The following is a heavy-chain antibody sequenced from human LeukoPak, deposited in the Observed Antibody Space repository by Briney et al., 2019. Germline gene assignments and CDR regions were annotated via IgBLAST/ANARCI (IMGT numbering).Heavy chain of an antibody. V-gene: IGHV4-31*03. D-gene: IGHD2-2*01. Sequence: SQTLSLTCNGSGVSFSDGLYYWTWIRQQPGKGLEWIGYKYYSGSAKYNPSLKSRLTISIDTSKNQFSLQLSSVTAADTATYYCATPDCSGISCLDFFNMWGQGTRVTVSS. CDR3: ATPDCSGISCLDFFNM. CDR2: KYYSGSA. J-gene: IGHJ3*02. CDR1: GVSFSDGLYY.